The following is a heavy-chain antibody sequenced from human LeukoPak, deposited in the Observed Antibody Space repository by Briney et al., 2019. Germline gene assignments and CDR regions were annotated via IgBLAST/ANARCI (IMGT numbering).Heavy chain of an antibody. CDR2: INPNSGGT. J-gene: IGHJ5*02. D-gene: IGHD3-22*01. V-gene: IGHV1-2*02. CDR1: GYTFTGYY. Sequence: ASVKVSCKASGYTFTGYYMHWVRQAPGQGLEWMGWINPNSGGTNYAQKFQGRVTMTRDTSISTAYMELSRLRSDDTAVYYCARVHSRGHAQYNWFDPWGQGTLVTVSS. CDR3: ARVHSRGHAQYNWFDP.